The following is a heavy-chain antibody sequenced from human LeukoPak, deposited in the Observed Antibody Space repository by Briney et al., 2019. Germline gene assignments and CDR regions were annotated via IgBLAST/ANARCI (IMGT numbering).Heavy chain of an antibody. V-gene: IGHV3-74*01. J-gene: IGHJ6*02. CDR2: ISHDGFI. Sequence: PGGSLRLSCETAGFTFSSYVMHWVRRTPGKGLVWVSRISHDGFISYADSVKGRFTISRDNAKNTLILQLNSLRAEDTAVYYCARNGLLSGSYYQYYYYRMDVWGQGTTVTV. CDR1: GFTFSSYV. CDR3: ARNGLLSGSYYQYYYYRMDV. D-gene: IGHD1-26*01.